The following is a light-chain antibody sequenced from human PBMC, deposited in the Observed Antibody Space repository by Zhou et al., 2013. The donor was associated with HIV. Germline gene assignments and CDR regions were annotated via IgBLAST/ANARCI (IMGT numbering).Light chain of an antibody. J-gene: IGKJ1*01. CDR3: LQDYSYPWT. CDR2: LAS. CDR1: QTISSY. V-gene: IGKV1-39*01. Sequence: DIQMTQSPSSLSASVGDRVTITCRASQTISSYLNWYQQKPGKAPKVLIYLASSLQSGVPSRFSGSGSGTDFTLTINSLQPEDFATYYCLQDYSYPWTFGQGTKVEIK.